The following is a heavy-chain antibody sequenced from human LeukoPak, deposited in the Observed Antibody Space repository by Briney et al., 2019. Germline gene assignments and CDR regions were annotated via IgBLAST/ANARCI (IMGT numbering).Heavy chain of an antibody. Sequence: GASVRVSCKASGYTFTGYYMHWVRQAPGQGLEWMGRINPNSGGTNYAQKFQGRVTMTRDTSISTAYMELSRLRSDDTAVYYCARDPSDYDSSGYLSYFDYWGQGTLVTVPS. J-gene: IGHJ4*02. D-gene: IGHD3-22*01. CDR2: INPNSGGT. V-gene: IGHV1-2*06. CDR3: ARDPSDYDSSGYLSYFDY. CDR1: GYTFTGYY.